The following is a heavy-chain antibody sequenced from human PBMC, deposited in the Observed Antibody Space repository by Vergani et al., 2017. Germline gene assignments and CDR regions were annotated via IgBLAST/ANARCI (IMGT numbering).Heavy chain of an antibody. V-gene: IGHV1-18*04. CDR2: ISAYNGNT. Sequence: QVQLVQSGAEVKKPGASVKVSCKASGYTFTSYGISWVRQAPGQGLEWMGWISAYNGNTNYAQKLQGRVTMTTDTSTSIAYMELRSLRSDDTAVYYCARALYYYDSSGYYYLKSPYYFDYWGQGTLVTVSS. CDR1: GYTFTSYG. D-gene: IGHD3-22*01. CDR3: ARALYYYDSSGYYYLKSPYYFDY. J-gene: IGHJ4*02.